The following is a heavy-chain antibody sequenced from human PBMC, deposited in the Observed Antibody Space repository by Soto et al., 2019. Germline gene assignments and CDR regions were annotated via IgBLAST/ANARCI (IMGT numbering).Heavy chain of an antibody. Sequence: SETLSLTCTVSGGSISSYYWSWIRQPPGKGLEWIGYIYNSGSTNYNPSLKSRVTISVDTSKNQFSLKLSSVTAADTAVYYCARHNVDYYESSGYFPLDYWDQGSL. CDR1: GGSISSYY. D-gene: IGHD3-22*01. CDR2: IYNSGST. V-gene: IGHV4-59*08. CDR3: ARHNVDYYESSGYFPLDY. J-gene: IGHJ4*02.